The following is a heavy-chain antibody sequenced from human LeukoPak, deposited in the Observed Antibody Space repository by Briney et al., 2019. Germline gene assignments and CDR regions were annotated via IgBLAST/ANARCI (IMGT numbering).Heavy chain of an antibody. D-gene: IGHD2-15*01. CDR2: IYTSGST. CDR3: ARSPIDPIVVGPNWFDP. Sequence: KPSQTLSLTCTVSGGSISSGSYYWSWIRQPAGKGLEWIGRIYTSGSTNYNPSLKSRVTISVDTSKNQFSLKLSSVTAADTAVYYCARSPIDPIVVGPNWFDPWGQGTLVTVSS. V-gene: IGHV4-61*02. J-gene: IGHJ5*02. CDR1: GGSISSGSYY.